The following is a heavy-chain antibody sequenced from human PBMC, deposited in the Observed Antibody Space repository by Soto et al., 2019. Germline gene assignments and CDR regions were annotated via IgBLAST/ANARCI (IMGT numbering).Heavy chain of an antibody. CDR3: AFDQSVWDTYYSDY. CDR1: GYTFSSYA. V-gene: IGHV1-69*13. Sequence: SSVKVSWKAPGYTFSSYAIRWVRPAPGQGLEWMGGIIPIFGTANYAQKFQGRVTSTADESTSTAYMELSSLRSEDTAVDYCAFDQSVWDTYYSDYWGHATLVNVSS. CDR2: IIPIFGTA. D-gene: IGHD3-9*01. J-gene: IGHJ4*01.